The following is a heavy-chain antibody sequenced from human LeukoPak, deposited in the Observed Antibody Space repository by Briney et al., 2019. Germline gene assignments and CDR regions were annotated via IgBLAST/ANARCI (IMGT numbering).Heavy chain of an antibody. J-gene: IGHJ4*02. CDR3: ARHETGPYFDY. CDR2: IYPGDSDT. V-gene: IGHV5-51*01. D-gene: IGHD1-1*01. CDR1: GFTFSGSA. Sequence: GGSLRLSCAASGFTFSGSALHWVRQASGKGLEWMGIIYPGDSDTRYSPSFQGQVTISADKSISTAYLQWSSLKASDTAMYYCARHETGPYFDYWGQGTLVTVSS.